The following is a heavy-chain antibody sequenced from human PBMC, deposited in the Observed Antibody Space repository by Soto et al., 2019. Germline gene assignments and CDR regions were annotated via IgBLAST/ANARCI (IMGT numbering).Heavy chain of an antibody. V-gene: IGHV4-4*02. CDR2: IYHSGST. J-gene: IGHJ5*02. D-gene: IGHD3-22*01. CDR3: ARVPLLYYYDSSGYYRGNWFDP. Sequence: TLSLTCAVSGGSISSSDWWSWVRQPPGKGLEWIGEIYHSGSTNYNPSLKSRVTISVDKSKNQFSLKLSSVTAADTAVYYCARVPLLYYYDSSGYYRGNWFDPWGQGTLVTVSS. CDR1: GGSISSSDW.